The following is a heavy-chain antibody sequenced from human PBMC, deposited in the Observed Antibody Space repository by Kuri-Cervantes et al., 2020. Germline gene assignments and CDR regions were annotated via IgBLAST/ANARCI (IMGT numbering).Heavy chain of an antibody. CDR1: GGSISSGSYY. CDR2: IYYSGST. CDR3: ARGAAFGWEDYYYGMDV. V-gene: IGHV4-61*01. D-gene: IGHD6-25*01. Sequence: SETLSLTCTVSGGSISSGSYYCSWIRQPPGKGLEWIGYIYYSGSTNYNPSLKSRVTISVDTSKNQFSLKLSSVTAADTAVYYCARGAAFGWEDYYYGMDVWGQGTTVTVSS. J-gene: IGHJ6*02.